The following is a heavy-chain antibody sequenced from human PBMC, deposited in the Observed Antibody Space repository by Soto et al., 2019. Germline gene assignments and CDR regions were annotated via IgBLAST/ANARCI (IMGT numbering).Heavy chain of an antibody. Sequence: ASVKVSCKTSGYSFLNYGIGWVRQAPGQGLEWMGWMNTYTANTDYAQNLQGRLIVTADISTSTAYMELRSLRSDDTAVYYCARIQVWGENDGNAYSHLTFWGQGSLVTVSS. CDR3: ARIQVWGENDGNAYSHLTF. CDR1: GYSFLNYG. V-gene: IGHV1-18*01. CDR2: MNTYTANT. D-gene: IGHD2-21*01. J-gene: IGHJ4*02.